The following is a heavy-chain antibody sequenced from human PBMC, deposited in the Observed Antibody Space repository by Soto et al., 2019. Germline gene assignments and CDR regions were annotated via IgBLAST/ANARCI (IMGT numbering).Heavy chain of an antibody. D-gene: IGHD2-21*02. CDR1: GFTFSSYE. CDR2: ISVSGGST. CDR3: ARAVLAYCGGDCYPDAFDI. Sequence: GVSLRLSCAASGFTFSSYEMRWVRQSPGKGLEWVSAISVSGGSTYYADSVKGRFTISRDNSKNTLYLQMNSLRAEDTAVYYCARAVLAYCGGDCYPDAFDIWGQGTMVTVS. V-gene: IGHV3-23*01. J-gene: IGHJ3*02.